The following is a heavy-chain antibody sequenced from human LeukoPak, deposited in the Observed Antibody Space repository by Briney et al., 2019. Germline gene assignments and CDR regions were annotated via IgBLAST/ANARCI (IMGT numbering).Heavy chain of an antibody. CDR1: GFTFSNYA. J-gene: IGHJ4*02. D-gene: IGHD5-12*01. V-gene: IGHV3-23*01. CDR3: AKGAYDYIEIAYFDY. CDR2: LIGSSSAT. Sequence: GGSLRLSCAASGFTFSNYAMNWVRRAPGKGLEWVALLIGSSSATDYADSVKGRFTTSRDNSKNTLFLQMNSLRAEDTAIYYCAKGAYDYIEIAYFDYWGQGALVTVSS.